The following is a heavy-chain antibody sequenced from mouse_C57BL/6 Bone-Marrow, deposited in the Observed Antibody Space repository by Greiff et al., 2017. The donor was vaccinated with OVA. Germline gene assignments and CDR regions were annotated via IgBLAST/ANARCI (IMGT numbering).Heavy chain of an antibody. V-gene: IGHV7-3*01. CDR1: GFTFTDYY. Sequence: EVNVVESGGGLVQPGGSLSLSCAASGFTFTDYYMSWVRQPPGKALEWLGFIRNKANGYTTEYSASVKGRFTISRDNSQSILYLQMNALRAEDSATYYCARFYYGSIYAMDYWGQGTSVTVSS. CDR2: IRNKANGYTT. CDR3: ARFYYGSIYAMDY. D-gene: IGHD1-1*01. J-gene: IGHJ4*01.